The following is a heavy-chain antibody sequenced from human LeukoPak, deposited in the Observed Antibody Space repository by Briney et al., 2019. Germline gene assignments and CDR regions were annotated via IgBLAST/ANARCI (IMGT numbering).Heavy chain of an antibody. D-gene: IGHD3-22*01. Sequence: PGGSLRLSCAASGFTFSSYGMHWVRQAPDKGLEWVAVIWNDGGKKYYADSVKGRLTISRDNSKNTLYLQMNSLRAEDTAVFYCARGYYYGTTGHFDSWGQGTLVTVSS. V-gene: IGHV3-33*01. CDR1: GFTFSSYG. CDR2: IWNDGGKK. J-gene: IGHJ4*02. CDR3: ARGYYYGTTGHFDS.